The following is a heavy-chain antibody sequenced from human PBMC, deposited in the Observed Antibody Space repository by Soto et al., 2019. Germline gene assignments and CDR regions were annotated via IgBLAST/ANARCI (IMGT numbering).Heavy chain of an antibody. Sequence: VQLVESGGDLVQPGGSLRVSCVASGFTFSNHLMHWVRQAPGKGLEDVSAITGNGGRTYYADSVKGRFTISRGEAENTLYLQVYRARAEYMAIYYGATLDYSGQPATHKWRRGTGVNASS. D-gene: IGHD3-10*01. CDR3: ATLDYSGQPATHK. CDR2: ITGNGGRT. CDR1: GFTFSNHL. V-gene: IGHV3-64*07. J-gene: IGHJ3*01.